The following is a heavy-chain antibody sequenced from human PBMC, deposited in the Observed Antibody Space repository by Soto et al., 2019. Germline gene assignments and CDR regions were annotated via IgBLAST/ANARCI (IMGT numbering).Heavy chain of an antibody. D-gene: IGHD3-22*01. Sequence: SVKVSCKASGGTFSSYAISWVRQAPGQGLEWMGGIIPIFGTANYAQKFQGRVTITADESTSTAYMELSSLRSEDTAVYYCARVVGVYYDSSGYLTPGYFDYWGQGTLVTVSS. CDR3: ARVVGVYYDSSGYLTPGYFDY. J-gene: IGHJ4*02. V-gene: IGHV1-69*13. CDR2: IIPIFGTA. CDR1: GGTFSSYA.